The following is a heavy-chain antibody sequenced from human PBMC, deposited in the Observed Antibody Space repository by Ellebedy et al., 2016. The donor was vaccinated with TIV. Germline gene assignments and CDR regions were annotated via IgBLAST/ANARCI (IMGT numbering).Heavy chain of an antibody. D-gene: IGHD1-1*01. CDR2: ISNNGAHT. CDR1: GITFSSYS. Sequence: PGGSLRLSCAASGITFSSYSMSWVRQAPGKGLEWVSAISNNGAHTYYADSVKGRFTISRDISKNILYLQMNSLRGNDTAIYYCARGDRHQRLDFDALHTWGPGTLVTVSS. CDR3: ARGDRHQRLDFDALHT. J-gene: IGHJ3*02. V-gene: IGHV3-21*01.